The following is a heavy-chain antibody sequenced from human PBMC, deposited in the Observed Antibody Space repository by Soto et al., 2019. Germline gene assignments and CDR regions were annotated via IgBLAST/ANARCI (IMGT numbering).Heavy chain of an antibody. V-gene: IGHV4-59*12. CDR3: ARDKITGLLDY. CDR1: GGSISSDN. CDR2: IYYSGST. D-gene: IGHD2-8*02. Sequence: SETLSLTCAVSGGSISSDNWCSFIRQPPGKGLEWIGYIYYSGSTNYNPSLKSRVIISVDTSKNQFSLKLTSVTAADTAVYYCARDKITGLLDYWGQGTLVTVSS. J-gene: IGHJ4*02.